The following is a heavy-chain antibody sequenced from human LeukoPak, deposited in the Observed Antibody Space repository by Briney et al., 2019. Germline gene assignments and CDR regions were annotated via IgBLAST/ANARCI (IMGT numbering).Heavy chain of an antibody. CDR1: GFTFTNYA. Sequence: GSLRLSCAASGFTFTNYAMSWVRQAPGKGLEWVSTLSGSTGDTYYADSVKGRFTISRDNTKNTLYLQMNSLRAEDTAVYYCAKGIRVVTNWGQGTLVTVSS. J-gene: IGHJ4*02. V-gene: IGHV3-23*01. D-gene: IGHD3-3*01. CDR3: AKGIRVVTN. CDR2: LSGSTGDT.